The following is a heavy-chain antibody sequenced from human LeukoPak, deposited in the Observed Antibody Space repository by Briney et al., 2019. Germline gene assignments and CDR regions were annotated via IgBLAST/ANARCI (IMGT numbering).Heavy chain of an antibody. D-gene: IGHD3-10*01. CDR1: GYTFTGYY. CDR2: INPNSGGT. V-gene: IGHV1-2*06. J-gene: IGHJ6*03. Sequence: ASVKASCKASGYTFTGYYMHWVRQAPGQGLEWMGRINPNSGGTNYAQKFQGRVTMTRDTSISTAYMELSRLRSDDTAVYYCARDLVHGSGTPTNYYYYYYMDVWGKGTTVTVSS. CDR3: ARDLVHGSGTPTNYYYYYYMDV.